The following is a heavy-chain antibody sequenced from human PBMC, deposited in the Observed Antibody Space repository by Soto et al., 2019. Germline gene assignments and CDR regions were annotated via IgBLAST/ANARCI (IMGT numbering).Heavy chain of an antibody. CDR3: ARGGQDFWSGPFDY. Sequence: QGQLQESGPGLVKLSETLSLTCTVSGGSISNYFCNWIRQPAGKGLEWIGRIDNSGSTNYNPSLKSRITMSADTSRNQFSLKLNSVTAADTAVYYCARGGQDFWSGPFDYWGQGALVTVSS. D-gene: IGHD3-3*01. CDR1: GGSISNYF. J-gene: IGHJ4*02. CDR2: IDNSGST. V-gene: IGHV4-4*07.